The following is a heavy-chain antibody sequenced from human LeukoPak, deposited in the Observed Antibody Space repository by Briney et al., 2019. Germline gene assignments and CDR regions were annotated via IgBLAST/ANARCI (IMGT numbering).Heavy chain of an antibody. CDR1: GFTFSSYG. CDR3: CAAAGTGSRYYYYYGMDV. D-gene: IGHD6-13*01. V-gene: IGHV3-33*01. CDR2: IWYDGSNK. J-gene: IGHJ6*02. Sequence: TGGSLRPSCAASGFTFSSYGMHWVRQAPGKGLEWVAVIWYDGSNKYYADSVKGRFTISRDNSKNTLYLQMNSLRAEDTAVYYCCAAAGTGSRYYYYYGMDVWGQGTTVTVSS.